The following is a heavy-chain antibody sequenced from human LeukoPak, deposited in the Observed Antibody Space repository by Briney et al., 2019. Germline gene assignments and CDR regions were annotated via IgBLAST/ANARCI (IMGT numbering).Heavy chain of an antibody. Sequence: SETLSLTCTVSGDSISTYYWSWIRQPPGKGLEWIAYIDYRGSTTYNPSLRSRVTISVDTSRNQFSLKLSSVTAADTAIYYCARSRSGYSYDHAAFEIWGQGAMVTVSS. CDR3: ARSRSGYSYDHAAFEI. J-gene: IGHJ3*02. V-gene: IGHV4-59*01. CDR1: GDSISTYY. D-gene: IGHD5-18*01. CDR2: IDYRGST.